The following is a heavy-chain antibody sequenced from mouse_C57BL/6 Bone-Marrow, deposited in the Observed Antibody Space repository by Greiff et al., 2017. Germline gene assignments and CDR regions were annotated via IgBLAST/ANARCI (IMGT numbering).Heavy chain of an antibody. V-gene: IGHV5-6*01. CDR3: ARRGRGAWFAY. Sequence: EVQLVESGGDLVKPGGSLKLSCAASGFTFSSYGMSWVRQTPDKRLEWVATISSGGSYTYYPDSVKGRFTISRDNAKNTLYLQMSSLKSEETAMYYCARRGRGAWFAYWGQGTLVTVSA. CDR2: ISSGGSYT. J-gene: IGHJ3*01. CDR1: GFTFSSYG.